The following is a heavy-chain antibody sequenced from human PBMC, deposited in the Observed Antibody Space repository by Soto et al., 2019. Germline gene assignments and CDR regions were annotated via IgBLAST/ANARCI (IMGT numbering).Heavy chain of an antibody. CDR2: INHSGST. D-gene: IGHD2-8*01. CDR3: ASFTPYATQPH. Sequence: QVQLQQWGAGLLKPSETLSLTCAVYGGSFSGYYWSWIRQPPGKGLEWIGEINHSGSTNYNPSLKSRVTISVDMSKHQFSLKLSSVTAADTAVYYCASFTPYATQPHWGQGTLVTVSS. V-gene: IGHV4-34*01. CDR1: GGSFSGYY. J-gene: IGHJ4*02.